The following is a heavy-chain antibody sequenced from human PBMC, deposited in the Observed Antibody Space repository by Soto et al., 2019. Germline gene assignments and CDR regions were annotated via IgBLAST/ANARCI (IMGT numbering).Heavy chain of an antibody. CDR3: ARQSGNYDFWSGYPSLYYYMDV. V-gene: IGHV4-59*08. CDR2: IYYSGST. D-gene: IGHD3-3*01. Sequence: QVQLQESGPGLVKPSETLSLTCTVSGGSISSYYWCWIRQPPGKGLEWIGYIYYSGSTNYNPSLKSRVTISVDTSKNQFSLKLSSVTAADTAVYYCARQSGNYDFWSGYPSLYYYMDVWGKGTTVTVSS. CDR1: GGSISSYY. J-gene: IGHJ6*03.